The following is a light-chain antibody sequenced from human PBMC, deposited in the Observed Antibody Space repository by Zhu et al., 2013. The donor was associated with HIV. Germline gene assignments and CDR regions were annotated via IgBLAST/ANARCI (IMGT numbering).Light chain of an antibody. J-gene: IGLJ3*02. V-gene: IGLV1-47*01. CDR1: RSNIGNNY. CDR2: SNN. CDR3: ATWDESLSGWV. Sequence: QSVLTQPPSASGNPGQTVTITCSGSRSNIGNNYVYWYQQFPGTAPKLLIYSNNQRLSGVPARFSGSKSGTSATLDISGLRSEDEADYFCATWDESLSGWVFGGGTKLTVL.